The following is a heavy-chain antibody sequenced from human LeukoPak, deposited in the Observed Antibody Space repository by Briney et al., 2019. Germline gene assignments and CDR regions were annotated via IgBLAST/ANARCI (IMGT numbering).Heavy chain of an antibody. CDR3: ARYTPKKMLNGLRTFDI. CDR1: GGSSSSYY. V-gene: IGHV4-59*01. Sequence: PSETLSFTCTVSGGSSSSYYWSWIRQPPGKGLEWIGSIYYSGSTNYNPSLKSRVTISVDTTKNQFSLNLTSVTAADTAVYYCARYTPKKMLNGLRTFDIWGQGTMVTVSS. CDR2: IYYSGST. J-gene: IGHJ3*02. D-gene: IGHD5-12*01.